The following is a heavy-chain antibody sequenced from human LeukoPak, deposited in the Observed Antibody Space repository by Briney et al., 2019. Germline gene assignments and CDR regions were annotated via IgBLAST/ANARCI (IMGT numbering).Heavy chain of an antibody. J-gene: IGHJ4*02. CDR3: ARASGAFDY. CDR1: GGSISGYY. V-gene: IGHV4-59*01. Sequence: SETLSLTCTVSGGSISGYYWSWIRQPPGKGLEWMGYLYYSGITNYNPSLKSRVTISLDTSKNQFSLKLTSLTAADTAVYYCARASGAFDYWGQGALVTVSS. CDR2: LYYSGIT.